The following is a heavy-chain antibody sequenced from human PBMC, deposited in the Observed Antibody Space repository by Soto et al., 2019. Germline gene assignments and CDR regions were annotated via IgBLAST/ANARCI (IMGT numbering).Heavy chain of an antibody. CDR1: GFTFSSYS. CDR3: AREYGVVPAAHDAFDI. V-gene: IGHV3-48*01. Sequence: GGSLRLSCAASGFTFSSYSMNWVRQAPGKGLEWVSYISSSSSTIYYADSVKGRFTISRDNAKNSLYLQMNSLRAEDTAVYYCAREYGVVPAAHDAFDIWGQGTMVTVSS. CDR2: ISSSSSTI. D-gene: IGHD2-2*01. J-gene: IGHJ3*02.